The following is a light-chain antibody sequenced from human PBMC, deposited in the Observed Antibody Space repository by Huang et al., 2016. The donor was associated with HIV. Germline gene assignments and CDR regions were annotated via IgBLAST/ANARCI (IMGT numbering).Light chain of an antibody. CDR1: QSISSW. CDR2: KAS. J-gene: IGKJ1*01. CDR3: QQYKSYWT. Sequence: DIQMTQSPSTLSASVGDRVTITCRTSQSISSWLSWYQQKPWKAPKLLIYKASSLESVVPSRFSGSGSVTEFTLTISSLQPDDFATYYCQQYKSYWTFGQGTKVEIK. V-gene: IGKV1-5*03.